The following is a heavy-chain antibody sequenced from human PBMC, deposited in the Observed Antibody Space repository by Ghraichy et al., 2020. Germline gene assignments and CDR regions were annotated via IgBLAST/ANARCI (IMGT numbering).Heavy chain of an antibody. Sequence: GGSLRLSCAASGFTFSSYSMNWVRQAPGKGLEWVSSISSSSSYIYYADSVKGRFTISRDNAKNSLYLQMNSLRAEDTAVYYCARDLSSWGNAFDIWGQGTMVTVSS. V-gene: IGHV3-21*01. J-gene: IGHJ3*02. CDR2: ISSSSSYI. CDR3: ARDLSSWGNAFDI. D-gene: IGHD6-13*01. CDR1: GFTFSSYS.